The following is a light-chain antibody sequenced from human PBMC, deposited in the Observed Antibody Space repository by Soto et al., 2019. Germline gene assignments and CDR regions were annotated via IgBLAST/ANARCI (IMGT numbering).Light chain of an antibody. Sequence: DIQLTQSPSFLSASVGDRVTITFRASQGSSSYLAWYQQKPGKAPKLLIYAASTLQSGVPSRFSGSGSGTECTLTISSMQPEDFATYYCQQLNSYPRTVGQGTKLEIK. CDR3: QQLNSYPRT. J-gene: IGKJ2*01. CDR2: AAS. CDR1: QGSSSY. V-gene: IGKV1-9*01.